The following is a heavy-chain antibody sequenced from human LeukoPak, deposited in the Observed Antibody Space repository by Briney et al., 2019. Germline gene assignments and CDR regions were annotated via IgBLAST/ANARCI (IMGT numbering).Heavy chain of an antibody. CDR2: ISGSGGST. D-gene: IGHD3-10*01. V-gene: IGHV3-23*01. CDR1: GFTFSSYW. J-gene: IGHJ4*02. CDR3: AKDTYGSGSYSFDY. Sequence: GGSLRLSCAASGFTFSSYWMSWVRQAPGKGLEWVSAISGSGGSTYYADSVKGRFTISRDNSKNTLYLQMNSPGAEDTAVYYCAKDTYGSGSYSFDYWGQGTLVTVSS.